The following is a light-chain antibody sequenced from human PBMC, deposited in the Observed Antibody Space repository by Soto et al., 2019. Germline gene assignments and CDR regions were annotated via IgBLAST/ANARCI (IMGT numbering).Light chain of an antibody. CDR2: DVI. V-gene: IGLV2-14*01. J-gene: IGLJ2*01. Sequence: QSALTQPASVSGSPGQSITISCTGTRSDVGGYKYVSWYQQHPGKAPKLMIHDVIDPPSGISNRFSGSKSGNTASLTISGLQAEDEADYYCSSYTSINTVIFGGGTKLTVL. CDR3: SSYTSINTVI. CDR1: RSDVGGYKY.